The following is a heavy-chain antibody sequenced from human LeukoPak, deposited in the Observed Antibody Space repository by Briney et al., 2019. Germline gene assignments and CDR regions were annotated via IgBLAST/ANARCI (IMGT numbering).Heavy chain of an antibody. J-gene: IGHJ4*02. CDR3: ARRGYYYDSSGYWYYFDY. CDR1: GYSFTSYW. V-gene: IGHV5-10-1*01. Sequence: PGESLKISCKGSGYSFTSYWISWVRQMPGKGLEWMGRIDPSDSYTNYSPSFQGHVTISADKSISTAYLQWSSLKASDTAIYYCARRGYYYDSSGYWYYFDYWGQGTLVTVSS. D-gene: IGHD3-22*01. CDR2: IDPSDSYT.